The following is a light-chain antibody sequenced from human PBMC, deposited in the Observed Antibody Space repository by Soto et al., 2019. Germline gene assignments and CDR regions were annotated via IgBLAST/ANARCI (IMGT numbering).Light chain of an antibody. J-gene: IGKJ1*01. CDR1: QSVTSNY. CDR2: GAS. Sequence: EIVLTQSPGTLSLSPGERATLSCRASQSVTSNYVAWYQQKPGQAPRLLIYGASSRATGIPDRISGSGSGTDFTLTISRLEPEDFAVYYCQQYGGSPQTLGQGTKVEIK. CDR3: QQYGGSPQT. V-gene: IGKV3-20*01.